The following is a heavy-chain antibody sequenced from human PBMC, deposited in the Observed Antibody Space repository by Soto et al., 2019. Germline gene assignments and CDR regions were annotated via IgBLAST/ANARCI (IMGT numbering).Heavy chain of an antibody. D-gene: IGHD1-1*01. CDR1: GGFVSSGSYY. Sequence: SETLSLTCAVYGGFVSSGSYYWSWIRRPPGKGLEWFGEMSHSGGTHFNPSLKSRVTISVDTSKNQFSLKMSSVTAADTALYYCARVERGTATTVVDAFDIWGPGTMVTVSS. V-gene: IGHV4-61*01. J-gene: IGHJ3*02. CDR2: MSHSGGT. CDR3: ARVERGTATTVVDAFDI.